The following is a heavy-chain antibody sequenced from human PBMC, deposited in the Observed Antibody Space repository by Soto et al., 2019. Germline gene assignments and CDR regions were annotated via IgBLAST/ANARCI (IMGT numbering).Heavy chain of an antibody. V-gene: IGHV3-23*01. CDR3: AKDGLVAREVHDYGDYDAAMDYYYGMDV. CDR2: ISGSGGST. Sequence: EVQLLESGGGLVQPGGSLRLSCAASGFTFSSYAMSWVRQAPGKGLEWVSAISGSGGSTYYADSVKGRFTISRDNSKNTLYLQMNSLRAEDTAVYYCAKDGLVAREVHDYGDYDAAMDYYYGMDVWGQGTTVTVSS. J-gene: IGHJ6*02. D-gene: IGHD4-17*01. CDR1: GFTFSSYA.